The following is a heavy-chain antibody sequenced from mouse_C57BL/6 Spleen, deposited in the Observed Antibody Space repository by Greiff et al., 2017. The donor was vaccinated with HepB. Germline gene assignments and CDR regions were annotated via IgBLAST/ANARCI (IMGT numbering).Heavy chain of an antibody. CDR3: TAGTTGFAY. Sequence: EVQLVESGGGLVQPGGSMKLSCVASGFTFSNYWMNWVRQSPEKGLEWVAQIRLKSDNYATHYAESVKGRFTISRDDSKSSVYLQMNNLRAEDTGIYYCTAGTTGFAYWGQGTLVTVSA. J-gene: IGHJ3*01. D-gene: IGHD1-1*01. CDR1: GFTFSNYW. V-gene: IGHV6-3*01. CDR2: IRLKSDNYAT.